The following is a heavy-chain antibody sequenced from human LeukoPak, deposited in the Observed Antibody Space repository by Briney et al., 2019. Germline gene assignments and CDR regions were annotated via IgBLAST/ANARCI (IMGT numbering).Heavy chain of an antibody. CDR2: IYYSGST. CDR1: GGSISSGGYY. J-gene: IGHJ4*02. Sequence: SETLSPTCTVSGGSISSGGYYWSWLRQHPGKGLEWIGYIYYSGSTYYNPSLKSRVTISVDTSKNQFSLKLSSVTAADTAVYSCATTRYSGSYSFDYWGQGTLVTVSS. CDR3: ATTRYSGSYSFDY. V-gene: IGHV4-31*03. D-gene: IGHD1-26*01.